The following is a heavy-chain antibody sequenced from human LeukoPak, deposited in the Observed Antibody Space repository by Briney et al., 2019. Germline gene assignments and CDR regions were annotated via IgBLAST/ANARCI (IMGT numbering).Heavy chain of an antibody. J-gene: IGHJ4*02. CDR1: GGSISSYY. D-gene: IGHD6-13*01. V-gene: IGHV4-59*01. CDR2: IYYSGST. CDR3: ARGGTRIAAAGLDY. Sequence: SETLSLTCTVSGGSISSYYWTWIRQPPGKGLEWIGYIYYSGSTNYKPSLKSRVTISLDTSKNQFSLKLSSVTAADTAVYYCARGGTRIAAAGLDYWGQGTLVTASS.